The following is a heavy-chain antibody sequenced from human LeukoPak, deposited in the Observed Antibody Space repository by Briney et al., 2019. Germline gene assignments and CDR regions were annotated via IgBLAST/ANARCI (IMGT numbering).Heavy chain of an antibody. V-gene: IGHV4-34*01. J-gene: IGHJ5*02. CDR3: ARGMGVWKS. CDR2: INHSGST. D-gene: IGHD3-16*01. Sequence: PGGSLRLSCAASGFTFDDYGMSWVRQPPGKGLEWIGEINHSGSTNYNPSLKSRVTISVDTSKNQFSLKLSSVTAADTAVYYCARGMGVWKSWGQGTLVTVSS. CDR1: GFTFDDYG.